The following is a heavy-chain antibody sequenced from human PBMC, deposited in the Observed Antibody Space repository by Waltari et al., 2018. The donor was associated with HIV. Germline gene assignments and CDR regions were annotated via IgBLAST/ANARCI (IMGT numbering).Heavy chain of an antibody. D-gene: IGHD5-18*01. J-gene: IGHJ4*02. Sequence: QGQLVESGGGVGKPGKSLRLSCAASGFSFSYYGMHWVRQAPGKGVDWVALISYDGSKTSYADSVKGRFTISRDNSKNTLFLQIHSLTTDDTAVYYCAKDPRGYTYTGDYWGQGTQVTVSS. V-gene: IGHV3-30*18. CDR3: AKDPRGYTYTGDY. CDR2: ISYDGSKT. CDR1: GFSFSYYG.